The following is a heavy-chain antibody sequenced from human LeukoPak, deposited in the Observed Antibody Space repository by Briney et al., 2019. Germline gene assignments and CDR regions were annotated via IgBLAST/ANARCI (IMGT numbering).Heavy chain of an antibody. J-gene: IGHJ4*02. CDR1: GYSFTTYW. V-gene: IGHV5-51*01. D-gene: IGHD3-22*01. CDR2: IYPGDSDT. CDR3: ARLYYYDSSGFSPLRY. Sequence: GESLKISCKGSGYSFTTYWIGWVRQMPGKGLEWMGIIYPGDSDTRYSPSFQGQVTISADKSISTAYLQWSSLKASDTALYYCARLYYYDSSGFSPLRYWGQGTLVTVSS.